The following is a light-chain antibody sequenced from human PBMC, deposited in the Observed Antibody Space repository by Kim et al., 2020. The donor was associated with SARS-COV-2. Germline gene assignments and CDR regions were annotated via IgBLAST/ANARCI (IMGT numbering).Light chain of an antibody. CDR1: SGSIASHY. Sequence: KTVTISCTRSSGSIASHYVQWYQQRPGSSPTTVIYEDNHRPSGVPDRFSGSIDSSSNSASLTISGLKTEDETDYYCQSYDSSNHGVFGGGTQLTVL. CDR3: QSYDSSNHGV. CDR2: EDN. J-gene: IGLJ3*02. V-gene: IGLV6-57*01.